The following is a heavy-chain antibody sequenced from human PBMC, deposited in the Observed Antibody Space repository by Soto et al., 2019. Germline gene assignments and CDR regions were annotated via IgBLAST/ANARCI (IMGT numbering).Heavy chain of an antibody. CDR3: ARDYYDSSGYYSFSGMDV. Sequence: SGPTMVNPTQTLTLTCTFSGFSLSTSGMRVSWIRQPPGKALEWLARIDWDDDKFYSTSLKTRLTISKDTSKNQVVLTMTNMDPVDTATYYCARDYYDSSGYYSFSGMDVWGQGTTVTAP. CDR2: IDWDDDK. D-gene: IGHD3-22*01. J-gene: IGHJ6*02. CDR1: GFSLSTSGMR. V-gene: IGHV2-70*04.